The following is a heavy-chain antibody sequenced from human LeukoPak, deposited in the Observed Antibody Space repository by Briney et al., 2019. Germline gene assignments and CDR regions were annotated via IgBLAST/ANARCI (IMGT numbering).Heavy chain of an antibody. CDR3: TRGRGIAARPGGFDY. D-gene: IGHD6-6*01. J-gene: IGHJ4*02. V-gene: IGHV3-49*04. Sequence: GGSLRLSCTASGFTFGDYARSWVRQAPGKGLEWVGFIRSKAYGGTTEYAASVKGRFTISRDDSKSIAYLQMNSLKTEDTAVYYCTRGRGIAARPGGFDYWGQGTLVTVSS. CDR1: GFTFGDYA. CDR2: IRSKAYGGTT.